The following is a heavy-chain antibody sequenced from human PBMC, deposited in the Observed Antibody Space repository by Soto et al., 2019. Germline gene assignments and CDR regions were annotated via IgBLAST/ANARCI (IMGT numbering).Heavy chain of an antibody. J-gene: IGHJ4*02. D-gene: IGHD6-6*01. CDR2: ISYDGSNK. V-gene: IGHV3-30*18. Sequence: QVQLVESGGGVVQPGRSLRLSCAASGFTFSSYGMHWVRQAPGKGLEWVAVISYDGSNKYYADSVKGRFTISRDNSKNTLYLQMNSLRAEDTAVYYCAKSLVRSIAPTGYFDYWGQGTLVTVSS. CDR3: AKSLVRSIAPTGYFDY. CDR1: GFTFSSYG.